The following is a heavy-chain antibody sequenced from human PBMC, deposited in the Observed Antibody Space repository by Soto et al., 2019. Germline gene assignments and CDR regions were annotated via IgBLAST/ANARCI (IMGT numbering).Heavy chain of an antibody. CDR1: GFTFDDYA. V-gene: IGHV3-9*01. CDR2: ISWNSGSI. CDR3: AKDIAPGIGAAGTGVGHYYYYGMAV. Sequence: GGSLRLSCAASGFTFDDYAMHWVRQAPGKGLEWVSGISWNSGSIGYADSVKGRFTISRDNAKNSLYLQMNSLRAEDTALYYCAKDIAPGIGAAGTGVGHYYYYGMAVWGPETRVTFSS. D-gene: IGHD6-13*01. J-gene: IGHJ6*02.